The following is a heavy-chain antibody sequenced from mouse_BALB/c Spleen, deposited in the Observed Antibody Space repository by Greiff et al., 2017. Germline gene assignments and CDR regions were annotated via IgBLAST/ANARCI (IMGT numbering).Heavy chain of an antibody. V-gene: IGHV1S29*02. Sequence: VQLQQSGPELVKPGASVKISCKASGYTFTDYNMHWVKQSHGKSLEWIGYIYPYNGGTGYNQKFKSKATLTVDNSSSTAYMELRSLTSEDSAVYYCARTSDYYGSSYGYAMEYWGQGTSVTVSS. J-gene: IGHJ4*01. CDR3: ARTSDYYGSSYGYAMEY. CDR2: IYPYNGGT. D-gene: IGHD1-1*01. CDR1: GYTFTDYN.